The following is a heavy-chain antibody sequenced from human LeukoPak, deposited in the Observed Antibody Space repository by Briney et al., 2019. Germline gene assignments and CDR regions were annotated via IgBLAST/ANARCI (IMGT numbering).Heavy chain of an antibody. J-gene: IGHJ4*02. Sequence: GGSLRLSCAASGFTFSSYWMHWVRQAPGKGLVWVSRINSDGSSTSYADSVKGRFTISRDNAKNTLYLQMNSLRAEDTAVYYCAMEKYGSGSYYKDGQFDYWGQGTLVTVSS. CDR2: INSDGSST. CDR1: GFTFSSYW. D-gene: IGHD3-10*01. CDR3: AMEKYGSGSYYKDGQFDY. V-gene: IGHV3-74*01.